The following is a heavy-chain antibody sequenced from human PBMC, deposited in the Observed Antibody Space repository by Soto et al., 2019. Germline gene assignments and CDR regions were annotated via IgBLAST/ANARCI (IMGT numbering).Heavy chain of an antibody. D-gene: IGHD1-26*01. CDR2: ISYDGSNK. V-gene: IGHV3-30*18. Sequence: GSLRLSCATPGFPFSCYCMQWGRQAPGKGLEWVAVISYDGSNKYYADSVKGRFTISRDNSKNTLYLQMNSLRAEDTAVYYCAKEVMGASFDYWGQGTLVTVSS. CDR3: AKEVMGASFDY. J-gene: IGHJ4*02. CDR1: GFPFSCYC.